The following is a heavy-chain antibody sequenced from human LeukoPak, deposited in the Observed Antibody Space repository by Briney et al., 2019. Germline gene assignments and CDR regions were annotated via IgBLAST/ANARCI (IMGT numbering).Heavy chain of an antibody. CDR1: GYTFTNFD. CDR3: ARATVVSGGIDY. V-gene: IGHV1-8*01. J-gene: IGHJ4*02. CDR2: MNPVSGNA. Sequence: ASVKVSCKASGYTFTNFDINWVRQAPGQGLEWMGWMNPVSGNAGSAQKFQGRVTLTRDTSISTAYMELSSLRSDDTAVYYCARATVVSGGIDYWGQGTLVTVSS. D-gene: IGHD4-23*01.